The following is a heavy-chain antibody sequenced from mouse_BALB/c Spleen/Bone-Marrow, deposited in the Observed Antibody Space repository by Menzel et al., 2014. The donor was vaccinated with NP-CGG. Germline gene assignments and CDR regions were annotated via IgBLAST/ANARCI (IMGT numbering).Heavy chain of an antibody. D-gene: IGHD1-1*01. J-gene: IGHJ4*01. Sequence: VKLVESGPGLVAPSQSLSITCTVSGFSLSRYSIHWVRQPPGEGLEWLGVIWGSGSTDYNSALKSRLSISKDNSKSQVFLKMNRLQTDDTAMYYCARFITTGTMDYWGQGTSVTVSS. CDR2: IWGSGST. CDR1: GFSLSRYS. V-gene: IGHV2-6-4*01. CDR3: ARFITTGTMDY.